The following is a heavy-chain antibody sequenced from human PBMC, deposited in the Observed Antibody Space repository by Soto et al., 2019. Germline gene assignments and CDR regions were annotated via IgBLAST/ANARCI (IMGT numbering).Heavy chain of an antibody. V-gene: IGHV3-23*01. CDR1: EFTFSNYA. CDR2: ISYGGGTT. J-gene: IGHJ4*02. CDR3: AKNPGYYYDSTGYHFDY. Sequence: EVQLLESGGGLVQPGGSLRLSCAASEFTFSNYAMSWVRQAPGKGLEWVSAISYGGGTTYYPDSVKGRFTISRDNSKNTLYLQMNSLRAEDTAVYYCAKNPGYYYDSTGYHFDYWGQGTLVTVSS. D-gene: IGHD3-22*01.